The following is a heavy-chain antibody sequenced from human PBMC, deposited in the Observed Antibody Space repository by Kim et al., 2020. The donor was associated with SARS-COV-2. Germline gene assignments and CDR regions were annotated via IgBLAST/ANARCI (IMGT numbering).Heavy chain of an antibody. CDR1: GFTFSSYG. CDR3: ARDGGFGRGYGMDV. V-gene: IGHV3-33*01. J-gene: IGHJ6*02. D-gene: IGHD3-10*01. CDR2: IWYDGSNK. Sequence: GGSLRLSCAASGFTFSSYGMHWVRQAPGKGLEWVAVIWYDGSNKYYAGSVKGRFTISRDNSKNTLYLQMNSLRAEDTAVYYCARDGGFGRGYGMDVWGQGTTVTVSS.